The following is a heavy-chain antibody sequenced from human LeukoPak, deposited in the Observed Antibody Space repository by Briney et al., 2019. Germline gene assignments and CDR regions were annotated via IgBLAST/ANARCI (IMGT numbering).Heavy chain of an antibody. CDR2: IRYDGSNK. J-gene: IGHJ3*02. CDR1: GFTFSSYG. V-gene: IGHV3-30*02. D-gene: IGHD3-10*01. CDR3: AKGLVVRGVRGPQDDAFDI. Sequence: GGSLRLSCAASGFTFSSYGMHWVRQAPGKGLEWVAFIRYDGSNKYYADSVKGRFTISRDNSKNTLYLQMNSLRAEDTAVYYCAKGLVVRGVRGPQDDAFDIWGQGTMVTVSS.